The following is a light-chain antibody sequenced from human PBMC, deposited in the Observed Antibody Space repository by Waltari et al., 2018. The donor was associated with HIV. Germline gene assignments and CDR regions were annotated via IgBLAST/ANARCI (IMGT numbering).Light chain of an antibody. Sequence: SYELTQPPSVSVSPGQTARITCSGDTLPKKYAHWYQQKSGQAPVLVIYEDIKRPSGIPERFSGSSSGTVAILTISGTQVEDEADYYCYSTESSGTHRVFGDGTKLTVL. CDR2: EDI. CDR1: TLPKKY. CDR3: YSTESSGTHRV. V-gene: IGLV3-10*01. J-gene: IGLJ3*02.